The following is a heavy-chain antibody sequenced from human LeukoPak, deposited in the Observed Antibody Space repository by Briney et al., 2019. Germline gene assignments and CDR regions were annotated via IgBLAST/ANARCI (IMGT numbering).Heavy chain of an antibody. Sequence: PSETLSLTCTVSGGSISSSSYYWGWIRQPPGKGLEWIVSIYYSGSTYYNPSLKSRVTISVDTSKNQFSLKLSSVTAADTAVYYCARHVSVTMVRGVIIDYWGQGTLVTVSS. CDR3: ARHVSVTMVRGVIIDY. CDR2: IYYSGST. V-gene: IGHV4-39*01. D-gene: IGHD3-10*01. CDR1: GGSISSSSYY. J-gene: IGHJ4*02.